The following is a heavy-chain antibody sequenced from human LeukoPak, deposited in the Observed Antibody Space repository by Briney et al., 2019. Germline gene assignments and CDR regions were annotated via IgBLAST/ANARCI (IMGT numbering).Heavy chain of an antibody. V-gene: IGHV3-21*01. D-gene: IGHD3-3*01. CDR1: GFTLSSYS. J-gene: IGHJ4*02. CDR3: ATFTIFGVDKDFDY. CDR2: ISSSSSYI. Sequence: PGGSLRLSCSASGFTLSSYSMNWVRQAPGKGLEWVSSISSSSSYIYYADSVKGRFTISRDNAKNSLYLQMNSLRAEDTAVYYCATFTIFGVDKDFDYWGQGTLVTVSS.